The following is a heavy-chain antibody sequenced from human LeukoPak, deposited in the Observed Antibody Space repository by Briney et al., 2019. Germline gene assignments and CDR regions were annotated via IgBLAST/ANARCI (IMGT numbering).Heavy chain of an antibody. J-gene: IGHJ4*02. Sequence: SETLSLTCTVSGGSIASYYRSWIRQSPGKGLEWIGFMYYSGTTNYNPSLKSRVTISLGMSKNQFSLKLSSVTAADTAVYYCARLPMAVTPHVDYWGQGTLVTVSS. D-gene: IGHD2-21*02. CDR1: GGSIASYY. CDR2: MYYSGTT. V-gene: IGHV4-59*01. CDR3: ARLPMAVTPHVDY.